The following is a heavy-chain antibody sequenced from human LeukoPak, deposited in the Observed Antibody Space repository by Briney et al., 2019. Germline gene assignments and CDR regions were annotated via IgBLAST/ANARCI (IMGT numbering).Heavy chain of an antibody. CDR1: GFAFSSYW. CDR2: IKQDGSEK. J-gene: IGHJ4*02. CDR3: ARSYRHYYGSGSYPY. D-gene: IGHD3-10*01. V-gene: IGHV3-7*01. Sequence: GGSLRLSCAASGFAFSSYWMSWVRQAPGKGLEWVANIKQDGSEKYYVDSVKGRFTISRDNAKNSLYLQMYSLRAEDTAVYYCARSYRHYYGSGSYPYWGQGTLVTVSS.